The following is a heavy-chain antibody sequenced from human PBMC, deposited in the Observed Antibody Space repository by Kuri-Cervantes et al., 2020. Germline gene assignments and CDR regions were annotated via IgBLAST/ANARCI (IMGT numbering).Heavy chain of an antibody. V-gene: IGHV1-18*01. D-gene: IGHD2-21*02. J-gene: IGHJ4*02. CDR1: GYIFTSYG. CDR2: ISAYNGDT. CDR3: ATVYCAGVCYLPGDFDH. Sequence: ASVKVSCKASGYIFTSYGISWVRQAPGQGLEWVGWISAYNGDTNYAQKLQGRVSMTTDTSTSTAYMELRSLRPDDTAVYYCATVYCAGVCYLPGDFDHWGQGTLVTVSS.